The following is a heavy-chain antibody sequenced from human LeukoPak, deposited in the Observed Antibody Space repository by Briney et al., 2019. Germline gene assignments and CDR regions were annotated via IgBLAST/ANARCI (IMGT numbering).Heavy chain of an antibody. Sequence: PSETLSLTCTVSGGSVSSSSYYWGWLRQPPGKGLEWIGSIYYSGSTYYNPSLKSRVTISVDTSKNQFSLKLSSVTAADTAVYYCARDPGDIVVVVAAPGSRNWFDPWGQGTLVTVSS. CDR3: ARDPGDIVVVVAAPGSRNWFDP. V-gene: IGHV4-39*01. CDR1: GGSVSSSSYY. J-gene: IGHJ5*02. D-gene: IGHD2-15*01. CDR2: IYYSGST.